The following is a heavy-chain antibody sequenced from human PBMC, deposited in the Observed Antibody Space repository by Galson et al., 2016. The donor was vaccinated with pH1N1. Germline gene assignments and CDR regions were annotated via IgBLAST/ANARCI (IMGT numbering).Heavy chain of an antibody. J-gene: IGHJ5*02. CDR3: ASVPPGCTDGECVFGCFDP. Sequence: SVKVSCKASEYTFTDFYIHWVRQAPGQRLEWMGWINPKRGGTYSGQKFQGRVTMTRETSIRTAHLEVRGLRPDDTAVYYCASVPPGCTDGECVFGCFDPWGQGTQVIVSS. CDR1: EYTFTDFY. D-gene: IGHD2-8*01. CDR2: INPKRGGT. V-gene: IGHV1-2*02.